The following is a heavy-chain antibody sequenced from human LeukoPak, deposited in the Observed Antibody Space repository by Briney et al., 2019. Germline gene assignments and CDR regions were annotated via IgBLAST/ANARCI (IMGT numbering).Heavy chain of an antibody. V-gene: IGHV3-7*01. Sequence: GGSLRLSCAASGFSFSTYWMSWVRQVPGKGLEWVANIKPDGGQKDYVDSVKDRFTISRDNAKNSVFLQMSNLRVEDTAVYYCASSKVWESYRYFDYWGQGSLVTVS. CDR1: GFSFSTYW. CDR3: ASSKVWESYRYFDY. J-gene: IGHJ4*02. D-gene: IGHD3-16*02. CDR2: IKPDGGQK.